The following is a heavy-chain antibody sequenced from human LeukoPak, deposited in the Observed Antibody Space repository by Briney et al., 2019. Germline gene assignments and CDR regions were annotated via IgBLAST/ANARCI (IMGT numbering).Heavy chain of an antibody. V-gene: IGHV4-34*01. CDR1: GGSFSGYY. CDR2: INHSGST. J-gene: IGHJ6*03. Sequence: PSETLSLTCAVYGGSFSGYYWSWIRQPPGKGLEWIGEINHSGSTNYNPSLKSRVTISVDMSKNQFSLKLSSVTAADTAVYYCARILFYGSGSYYNVDYYYYMDVWGKGTTVTISS. D-gene: IGHD3-10*01. CDR3: ARILFYGSGSYYNVDYYYYMDV.